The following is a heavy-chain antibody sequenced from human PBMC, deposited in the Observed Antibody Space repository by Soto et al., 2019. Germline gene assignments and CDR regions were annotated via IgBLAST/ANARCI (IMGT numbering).Heavy chain of an antibody. CDR1: WFTFSDSW. CDR2: ISSDVSIT. CDR3: AKPDVQWLATLYYLEY. V-gene: IGHV3-74*01. D-gene: IGHD6-19*01. Sequence: GGFLRLCWAASWFTFSDSWMHWVRRVPGKGLLWVSRISSDVSITGYADSVKGRFTISRDNFKNTLYLQMNSLRAEDTAVYYCAKPDVQWLATLYYLEYWGHGTLVIVTS. J-gene: IGHJ4*01.